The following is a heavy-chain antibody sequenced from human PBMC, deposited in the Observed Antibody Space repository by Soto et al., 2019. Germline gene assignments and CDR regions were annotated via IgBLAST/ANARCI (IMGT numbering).Heavy chain of an antibody. CDR2: ISAYDGNT. Sequence: ASVKVSCKASGYTFTSYGIDWGRQAPGQGLEGLGWISAYDGNTKYAQILQGRVSLTTDTSTNTAYMELRSLRSDDTAMYFCARGGYYDSSGSRNYYYYGMNVWGQGTTVTVSS. D-gene: IGHD3-22*01. CDR1: GYTFTSYG. V-gene: IGHV1-18*01. J-gene: IGHJ6*02. CDR3: ARGGYYDSSGSRNYYYYGMNV.